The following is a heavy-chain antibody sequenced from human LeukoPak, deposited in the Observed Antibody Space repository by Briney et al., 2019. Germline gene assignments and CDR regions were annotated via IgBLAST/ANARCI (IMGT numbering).Heavy chain of an antibody. CDR1: GFTFSSYG. V-gene: IGHV3-33*01. D-gene: IGHD2-2*01. CDR3: ARDLPAAVD. J-gene: IGHJ4*02. Sequence: GGSLRLSCAASGFTFSSYGMHWVRQAPGKGLEWVAVIWYDGSNKYYADSVKGRFTISRDNSKNTLYLQMNSLRAEDTAVYYYARDLPAAVDWGQGTLVTVSS. CDR2: IWYDGSNK.